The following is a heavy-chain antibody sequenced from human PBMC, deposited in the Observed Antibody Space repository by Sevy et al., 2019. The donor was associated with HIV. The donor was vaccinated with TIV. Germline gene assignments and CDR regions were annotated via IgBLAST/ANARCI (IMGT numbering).Heavy chain of an antibody. CDR1: GYTLTELS. V-gene: IGHV1-24*01. CDR3: ATDLGIWFGELSSDAFDI. CDR2: FDPEDGET. D-gene: IGHD3-10*01. J-gene: IGHJ3*02. Sequence: ASVKVSCKVSGYTLTELSMHWVRQAPGKGLEWMGGFDPEDGETIYAQKFQGRVTMTEDTSTDTAYMELSSLGSEDTAVDYCATDLGIWFGELSSDAFDIWGQGTMVTVSS.